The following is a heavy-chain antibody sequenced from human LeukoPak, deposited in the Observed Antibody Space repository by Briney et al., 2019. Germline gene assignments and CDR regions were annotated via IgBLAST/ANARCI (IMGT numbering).Heavy chain of an antibody. CDR3: AKGPEYQLLWRGGADY. CDR1: GFTFSSYG. D-gene: IGHD2-2*01. CDR2: IRYDGSNK. Sequence: PGGSLRLSCAASGFTFSSYGMHWVRQAPGKGLEWVAFIRYDGSNKYYADSVKGRFTISRDNSKNTLYRQMNSLRAEDTAVYYCAKGPEYQLLWRGGADYWGQGTLVTVSS. V-gene: IGHV3-30*02. J-gene: IGHJ4*02.